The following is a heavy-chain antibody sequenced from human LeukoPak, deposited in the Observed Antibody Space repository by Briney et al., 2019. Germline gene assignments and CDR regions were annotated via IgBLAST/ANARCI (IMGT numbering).Heavy chain of an antibody. D-gene: IGHD4-17*01. CDR1: GFTFDDYA. CDR3: AKDPGDYPLYYFDY. J-gene: IGHJ4*02. Sequence: TGGSLRLSCAASGFTFDDYAMHWVRQAPGKGLEWVSGISWNSGSIGYADSVKGRFTTSRDNAKNSLYLQMNSLRAEDTALYYCAKDPGDYPLYYFDYWGQGTLVTVSS. V-gene: IGHV3-9*01. CDR2: ISWNSGSI.